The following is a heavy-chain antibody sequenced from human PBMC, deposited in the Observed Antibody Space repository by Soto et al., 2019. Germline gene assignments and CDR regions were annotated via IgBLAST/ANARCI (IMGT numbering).Heavy chain of an antibody. D-gene: IGHD3-22*01. J-gene: IGHJ3*02. CDR1: GFTFSSYW. CDR2: IKQDGSEK. Sequence: PGGSLRLSCAASGFTFSSYWMSWVRQAPGKGLEWVANIKQDGSEKWYVDSVKGRFTISRDNAKNSLFLQMSSLRAEDTAVYYCARGDYYDASGPFSDAFDIWGQGKMVTVSS. V-gene: IGHV3-7*04. CDR3: ARGDYYDASGPFSDAFDI.